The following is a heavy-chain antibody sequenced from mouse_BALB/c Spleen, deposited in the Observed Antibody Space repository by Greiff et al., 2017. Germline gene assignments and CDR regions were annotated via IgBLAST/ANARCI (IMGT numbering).Heavy chain of an antibody. V-gene: IGHV2-2*02. CDR1: GFSLTSYG. CDR2: IWSGGST. J-gene: IGHJ4*01. CDR3: ASYDYDEAMDY. D-gene: IGHD2-4*01. Sequence: VQRVESGPGLVQPSQSLSITCTVSGFSLTSYGVHWVRQSPGKGLEWLGVIWSGGSTDYNAAFISRLSISKDNSKSQVFFKMNSLQANDTAIYYCASYDYDEAMDYWGQGTSVTVSS.